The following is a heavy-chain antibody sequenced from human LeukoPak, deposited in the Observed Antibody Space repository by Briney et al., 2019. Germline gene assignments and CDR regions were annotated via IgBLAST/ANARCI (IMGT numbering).Heavy chain of an antibody. J-gene: IGHJ4*02. D-gene: IGHD6-13*01. CDR2: ISSSGSTI. V-gene: IGHV3-11*04. CDR3: ASSIAAAGFDY. Sequence: AGSLRLSCAASGFSFSDYYMSWIRQAPGKGLEWVSYISSSGSTIYYADSVKGRFTMSRDNAKNELYLQMTSVTAEDTAVYYCASSIAAAGFDYWGQGTVATVSS. CDR1: GFSFSDYY.